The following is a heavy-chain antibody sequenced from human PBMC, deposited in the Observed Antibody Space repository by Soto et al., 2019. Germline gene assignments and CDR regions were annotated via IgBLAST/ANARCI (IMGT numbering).Heavy chain of an antibody. CDR1: GFTFSSYG. CDR3: AKDQTHAFDI. V-gene: IGHV3-30*18. Sequence: QVQLVESGGGVVQPGRSLRLSCAASGFTFSSYGMYWVRQAPGKGLEWVAVISDDGSKKYYADSVKGRFTISRDNSKNTLYLQINSQRAEDTAVYYCAKDQTHAFDIWGQGTMVTVSS. J-gene: IGHJ3*02. CDR2: ISDDGSKK.